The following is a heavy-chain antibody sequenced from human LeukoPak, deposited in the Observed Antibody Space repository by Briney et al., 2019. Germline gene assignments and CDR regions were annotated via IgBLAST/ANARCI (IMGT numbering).Heavy chain of an antibody. J-gene: IGHJ4*02. CDR3: ASGAQYSDFWSGYSDY. CDR1: GYTFTGYF. Sequence: ASVTVSCKASGYTFTGYFLNWVRQAPGQGLEWMGWINANSGGTNCAQKFQGRVTMTRDTSTSTAYMELSRLRSDDTAVYYCASGAQYSDFWSGYSDYWGQGTLVTVSS. D-gene: IGHD3-3*01. CDR2: INANSGGT. V-gene: IGHV1-2*02.